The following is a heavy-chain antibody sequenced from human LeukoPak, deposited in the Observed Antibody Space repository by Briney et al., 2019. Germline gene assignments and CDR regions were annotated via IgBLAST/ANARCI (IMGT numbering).Heavy chain of an antibody. CDR3: ARGYDSSGYYLPN. V-gene: IGHV3-30-3*01. J-gene: IGHJ4*02. CDR1: GFTFSSYA. CDR2: ISYDGSNK. Sequence: GGSLRLSCAASGFTFSSYAMHWVRQAPGKGLEWVAVISYDGSNKYYADSVKGRFTISRDNSKNTLYLQMNSLRAEDTAVYHCARGYDSSGYYLPNWGQGTLVTVSS. D-gene: IGHD3-22*01.